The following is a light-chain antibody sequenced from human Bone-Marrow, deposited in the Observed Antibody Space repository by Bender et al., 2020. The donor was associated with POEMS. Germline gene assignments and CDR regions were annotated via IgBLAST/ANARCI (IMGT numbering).Light chain of an antibody. J-gene: IGLJ1*01. Sequence: SYVLTQPPSVSVAPGQTARITCGGNSIGIKSVHWYHQKPGQAPVLVVYDDSDRPSGIPERFSGSNSGNTATLTISRVEAGDEAAYFCQAWVSSTAYVFGAGTKVTVL. V-gene: IGLV3-21*02. CDR1: SIGIKS. CDR3: QAWVSSTAYV. CDR2: DDS.